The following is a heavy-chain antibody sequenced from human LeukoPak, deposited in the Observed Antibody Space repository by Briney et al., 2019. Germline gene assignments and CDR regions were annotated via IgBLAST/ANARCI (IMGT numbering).Heavy chain of an antibody. V-gene: IGHV1-2*02. CDR2: INPNSGGT. Sequence: ASVKVSCKASGYTFTAYYMHWVRQAPGQGLEWMGCINPNSGGTNYAQKFQGRVTMTRDTSISTAYMELSRLRSDDTAVYYCARDLLSEVLTNWFDPWGQGTLVTVSS. CDR1: GYTFTAYY. J-gene: IGHJ5*02. CDR3: ARDLLSEVLTNWFDP. D-gene: IGHD2-8*01.